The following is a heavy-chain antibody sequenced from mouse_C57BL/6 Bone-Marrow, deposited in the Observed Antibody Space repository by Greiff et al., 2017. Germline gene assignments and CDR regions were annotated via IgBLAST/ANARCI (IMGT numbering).Heavy chain of an antibody. J-gene: IGHJ4*01. D-gene: IGHD2-2*01. CDR1: YFAFMASA. Sequence: LQQSGAELVRPGSSVKLSCKDSYFAFMASAMHWVKQRPGHGLEWIGSFTMYSDATESSENFKGKATLTANTSSSTSYMERSSLTSEDSSVYSCSRDGYDPDSMDYWGQGTSVTVSS. CDR3: SRDGYDPDSMDY. CDR2: FTMYSDAT. V-gene: IGHV1-49*01.